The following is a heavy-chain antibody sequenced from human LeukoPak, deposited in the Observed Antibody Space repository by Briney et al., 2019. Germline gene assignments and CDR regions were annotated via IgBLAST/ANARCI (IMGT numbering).Heavy chain of an antibody. J-gene: IGHJ4*02. CDR1: GYTFTSYG. Sequence: ASVKVSCKASGYTFTSYGISWVRQAPGQGLEWMGIINPTGGSTTYAQKFQGRVTMTRDTSTSTVYMELSSLRSEETAVYYCAREESSRLDYWGQGTLVTVSS. CDR2: INPTGGST. CDR3: AREESSRLDY. D-gene: IGHD6-13*01. V-gene: IGHV1-46*01.